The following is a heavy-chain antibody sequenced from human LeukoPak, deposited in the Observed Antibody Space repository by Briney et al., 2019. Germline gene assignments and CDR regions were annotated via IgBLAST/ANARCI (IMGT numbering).Heavy chain of an antibody. J-gene: IGHJ5*02. CDR1: GNTLSEFS. Sequence: GASVKVSCKVTGNTLSEFSMHWVRQSPGKGLEWMGGFDPEVGGTVCAQKFQGRVTMTEDTSTETAYMELSSLRSEDTAVYYCATDLLAGGLKTFDPWGQGTLVTVSS. CDR2: FDPEVGGT. V-gene: IGHV1-24*01. CDR3: ATDLLAGGLKTFDP.